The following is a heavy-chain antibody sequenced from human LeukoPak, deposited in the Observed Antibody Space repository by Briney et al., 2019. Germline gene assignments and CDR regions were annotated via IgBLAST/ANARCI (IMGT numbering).Heavy chain of an antibody. Sequence: PGGSLRLSCAASGFTFSSYGMHWVRQAPGKGLEWVAVIWYDGSNKYYADSVKGRFTISRDNSKNTLYLQMNSLRAEDTAVYYCARGPIFADGMDVWGQGTTVTVSS. V-gene: IGHV3-33*01. D-gene: IGHD3-3*01. J-gene: IGHJ6*02. CDR3: ARGPIFADGMDV. CDR2: IWYDGSNK. CDR1: GFTFSSYG.